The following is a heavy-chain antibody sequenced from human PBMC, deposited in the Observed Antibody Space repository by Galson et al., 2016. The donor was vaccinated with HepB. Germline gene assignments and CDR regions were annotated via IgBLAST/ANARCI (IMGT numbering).Heavy chain of an antibody. V-gene: IGHV3-23*01. J-gene: IGHJ5*02. CDR3: ARILEPPIDP. D-gene: IGHD1-1*01. CDR2: ITAGGDAT. CDR1: GFTFSSYA. Sequence: SLRLSCAASGFTFSSYALSWVRQAPGKGLEWVSSITAGGDATYYADSVKGRFTISRGYSKNTLCLQMNSLRVEDTAVYYCARILEPPIDPWGQGTLVTVSS.